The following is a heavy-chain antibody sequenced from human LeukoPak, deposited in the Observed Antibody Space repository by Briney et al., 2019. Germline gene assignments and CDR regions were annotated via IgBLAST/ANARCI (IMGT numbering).Heavy chain of an antibody. CDR3: ARDTVARSENFDY. CDR2: IYYSGST. Sequence: SETLSLTCAVSGGSLSSGGYSWSWIRQPPGTGLEWLGYIYYSGSTYYNPSLKSRVTISVDTSKNQFSLKLSSVTAADTAVYYCARDTVARSENFDYWGQGTLVTVSS. J-gene: IGHJ4*02. V-gene: IGHV4-30-4*07. CDR1: GGSLSSGGYS. D-gene: IGHD2-15*01.